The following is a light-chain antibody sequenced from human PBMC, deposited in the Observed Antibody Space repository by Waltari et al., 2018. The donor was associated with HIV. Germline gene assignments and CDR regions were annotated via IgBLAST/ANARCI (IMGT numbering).Light chain of an antibody. J-gene: IGKJ1*01. CDR1: PSVLYTSTNKNY. CDR2: WAS. CDR3: QQYYSIPRT. Sequence: DIVMTQSPDSLAVSLGERATINCKSSPSVLYTSTNKNYLAWYQQKSGQPPKLIIYWASTRESGVPDRFSGSGSGTNFTLTISSLQAEDVALYYCQQYYSIPRTFGQGTKVEIQ. V-gene: IGKV4-1*01.